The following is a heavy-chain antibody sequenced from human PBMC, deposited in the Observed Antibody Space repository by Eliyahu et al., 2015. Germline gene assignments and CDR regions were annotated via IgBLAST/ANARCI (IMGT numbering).Heavy chain of an antibody. CDR3: ARVGRYFDWLGIGGFDP. J-gene: IGHJ5*02. V-gene: IGHV7-4-1*02. Sequence: QAQLVQSGSELKKPGASVKVSCKASGYTFTTMAINWVRQAPGQGLEWMGWINTTTRNPSYAQGFTGRFVFSLDTSVNTAYLQISSLKTEDTAVYYCARVGRYFDWLGIGGFDPWGQGTLVTVSS. D-gene: IGHD3-9*01. CDR1: GYTFTTMA. CDR2: INTTTRNP.